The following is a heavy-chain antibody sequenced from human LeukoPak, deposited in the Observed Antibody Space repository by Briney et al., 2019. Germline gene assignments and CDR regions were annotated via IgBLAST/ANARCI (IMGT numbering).Heavy chain of an antibody. D-gene: IGHD5-24*01. V-gene: IGHV4-39*07. CDR1: GGSISSRSYF. J-gene: IGHJ4*02. CDR3: ASGVYGYNHMDY. Sequence: SETLSLTCTVSGGSISSRSYFWGWIRQPPGKGLEWIGSIYYKGNTYFNPSLKSRVTISEDTSKNQFSLKLNSLTAADTAVYYCASGVYGYNHMDYWGQGTLVTVSS. CDR2: IYYKGNT.